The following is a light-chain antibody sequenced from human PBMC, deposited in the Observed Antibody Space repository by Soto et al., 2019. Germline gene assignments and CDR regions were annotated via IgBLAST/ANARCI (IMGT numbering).Light chain of an antibody. CDR1: QNVGRN. CDR2: TAS. V-gene: IGKV3D-15*01. CDR3: LQNNEWPLT. J-gene: IGKJ4*01. Sequence: ETVMTQSPATLYASPGDEATLSCRASQNVGRNAAWYRQKVGQAPRLLIYTASTRATGIPVRFSGSGSGTEFTLTISGLQSDDFATYYCLQNNEWPLTFGRGTKVEI.